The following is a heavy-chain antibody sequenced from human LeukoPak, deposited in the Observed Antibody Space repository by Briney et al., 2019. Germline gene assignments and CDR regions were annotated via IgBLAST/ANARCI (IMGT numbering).Heavy chain of an antibody. CDR1: GFTFTSYG. V-gene: IGHV3-30*18. CDR3: ANEVRPNDY. Sequence: GGSLRLSCAASGFTFTSYGMHWVRQSPGKGLEWVALITYDGYYKYYSDSVKGRFTISSDTSKNTLYLQMNSLRAEDTALYYCANEVRPNDYWGQGTLVTVSS. J-gene: IGHJ4*02. D-gene: IGHD1-1*01. CDR2: ITYDGYYK.